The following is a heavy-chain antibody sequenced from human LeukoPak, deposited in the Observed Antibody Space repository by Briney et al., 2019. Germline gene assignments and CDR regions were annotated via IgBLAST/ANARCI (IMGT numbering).Heavy chain of an antibody. CDR1: GFTFSSDA. Sequence: GGSLRLSCAASGFTFSSDAMNWVRLAPGKGLEWVAVISYDGSNKYYADSVKGRFTISRDNSKNTLYLQMNSLRAEDTAVYYCARDGGYDILTGYFDYWGQGTLVTVSS. V-gene: IGHV3-30-3*01. D-gene: IGHD3-9*01. CDR2: ISYDGSNK. CDR3: ARDGGYDILTGYFDY. J-gene: IGHJ4*02.